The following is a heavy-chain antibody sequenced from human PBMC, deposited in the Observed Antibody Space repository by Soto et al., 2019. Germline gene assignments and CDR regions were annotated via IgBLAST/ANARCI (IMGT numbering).Heavy chain of an antibody. V-gene: IGHV3-33*01. D-gene: IGHD2-15*01. CDR1: GSIFSSYG. CDR3: AGESGYPSSDAFDI. CDR2: IWYDGSRQ. J-gene: IGHJ3*02. Sequence: QMLLVESGGGVVQPGRSLRLSCSASGSIFSSYGMHWVRQAPGKGLEWVAVIWYDGSRQDYADAVKGRFTISRDNSKNTLYLQLSNLRADDTAMYHCAGESGYPSSDAFDIWGQGTMVTVS.